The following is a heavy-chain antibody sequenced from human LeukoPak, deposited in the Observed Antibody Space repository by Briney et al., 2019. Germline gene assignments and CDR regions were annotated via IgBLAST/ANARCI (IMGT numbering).Heavy chain of an antibody. CDR2: ISGSGGST. CDR3: AKNRASSGYSAMDV. J-gene: IGHJ6*03. Sequence: GGSLRLSCAASGFTFSSYAMSWVRQAPGKGLEWVSGISGSGGSTYYADSAKGRFTISGDNYKNTLYLQMNSLRAEDTAVYYCAKNRASSGYSAMDVWGKGTTVIVSS. CDR1: GFTFSSYA. D-gene: IGHD3-22*01. V-gene: IGHV3-23*01.